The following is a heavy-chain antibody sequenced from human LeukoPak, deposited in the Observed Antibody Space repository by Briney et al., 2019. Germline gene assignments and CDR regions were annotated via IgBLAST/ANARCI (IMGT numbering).Heavy chain of an antibody. D-gene: IGHD3-22*01. CDR2: INHSGST. CDR3: ARAPYYYDSSGYEYNWFDP. CDR1: GGSFSGYY. V-gene: IGHV4-34*01. Sequence: SETLSLTCAVSGGSFSGYYWSWIRQPPGKGLEWIGEINHSGSTNYNPSLKSRVTISVDTSKNHFSFKLSSVTAADTAVYYCARAPYYYDSSGYEYNWFDPWGQGTLVTVSS. J-gene: IGHJ5*02.